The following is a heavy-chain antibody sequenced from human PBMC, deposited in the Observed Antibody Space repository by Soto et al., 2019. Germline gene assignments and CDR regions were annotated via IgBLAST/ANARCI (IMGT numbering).Heavy chain of an antibody. V-gene: IGHV3-23*01. Sequence: EVQLLESGGGLVQPGGSLRLSCTASGFTFSSFAMSWVRQAPGKGLEWVSSINIVGGATNFADSVKGRFTISRDDSKNTLYLQMNSLRAEDTAVYYCAKNYYFDCWGQGTRVTVSS. J-gene: IGHJ4*02. CDR1: GFTFSSFA. CDR2: INIVGGAT. CDR3: AKNYYFDC.